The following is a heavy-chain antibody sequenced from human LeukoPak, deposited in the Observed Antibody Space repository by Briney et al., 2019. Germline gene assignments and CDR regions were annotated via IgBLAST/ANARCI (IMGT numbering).Heavy chain of an antibody. CDR2: ISSSSSYT. CDR1: GFTFSDYY. J-gene: IGHJ4*02. D-gene: IGHD3-22*01. CDR3: ARVGTYYYDSSGHGFDY. V-gene: IGHV3-11*06. Sequence: GGSLRLSCAASGFTFSDYYMSWIRQAPGKGLEWVSYISSSSSYTNYADSVKGRFTISRDNAKNSLYLQMNSLRAEDTAVYYCARVGTYYYDSSGHGFDYWGQGTLVTVSS.